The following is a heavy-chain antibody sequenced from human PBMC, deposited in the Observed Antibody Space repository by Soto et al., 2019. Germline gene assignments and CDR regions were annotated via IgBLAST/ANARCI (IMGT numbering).Heavy chain of an antibody. CDR2: IVPIFGTT. CDR3: ARVEAVAGLYNYHGLDV. Sequence: QVQLVQSGAEVKKPGSSVKVSCKVSGGTFSNYAIDWMRLAPGHGLEWMGGIVPIFGTTYYTQKFQGRASIIADDSTTTAYLEMSSLRSEDTAIYSCARVEAVAGLYNYHGLDVWGQGTAVTVSS. J-gene: IGHJ6*02. V-gene: IGHV1-69*12. CDR1: GGTFSNYA. D-gene: IGHD6-19*01.